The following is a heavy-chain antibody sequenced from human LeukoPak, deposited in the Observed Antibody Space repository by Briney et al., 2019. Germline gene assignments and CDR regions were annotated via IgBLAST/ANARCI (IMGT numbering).Heavy chain of an antibody. Sequence: ETLSLTCTVSGGSISSYYWSWIRQPPGKGLGWIGYIYYSESTNYNPSLKSRVTISVDTSKNQFSLKLSSVTAADTAVYYCARVRSDDTLPPWYFDLWGRGTLVSVSS. CDR3: ARVRSDDTLPPWYFDL. D-gene: IGHD3-22*01. CDR2: IYYSEST. V-gene: IGHV4-59*01. J-gene: IGHJ2*01. CDR1: GGSISSYY.